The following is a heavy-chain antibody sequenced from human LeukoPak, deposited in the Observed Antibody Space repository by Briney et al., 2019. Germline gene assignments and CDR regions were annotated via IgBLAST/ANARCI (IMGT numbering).Heavy chain of an antibody. V-gene: IGHV3-53*01. CDR3: AKSRGSGSNMARGVNFDY. CDR2: IYSGGST. J-gene: IGHJ4*02. CDR1: GFTVSSNY. Sequence: GGSLRLSCAASGFTVSSNYMSWVRQAPGKGLEWVSVIYSGGSTYYADSVKGRFTISRDNSKNTLFLQMNSLRVEDTALYYCAKSRGSGSNMARGVNFDYWGQGTLVTVSS. D-gene: IGHD3-10*01.